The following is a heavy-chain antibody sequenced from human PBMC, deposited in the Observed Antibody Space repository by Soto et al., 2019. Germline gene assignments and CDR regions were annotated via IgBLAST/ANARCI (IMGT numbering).Heavy chain of an antibody. CDR3: TTLLLWFGELDFQH. CDR1: GFTFSGSA. J-gene: IGHJ1*01. D-gene: IGHD3-10*01. Sequence: GGSLRLSCAASGFTFSGSAMHWVRQASGKGLEWVGRIRSKANSYATAYAASVKGRFTISRDDSKNTAYLQMNSLKTEDTAVYYCTTLLLWFGELDFQHWGQGTLVTVSS. V-gene: IGHV3-73*01. CDR2: IRSKANSYAT.